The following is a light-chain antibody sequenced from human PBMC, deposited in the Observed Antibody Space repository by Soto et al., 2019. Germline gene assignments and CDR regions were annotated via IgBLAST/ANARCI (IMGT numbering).Light chain of an antibody. V-gene: IGLV2-11*01. J-gene: IGLJ3*02. CDR1: SSDVGGYNY. Sequence: QSALTQPRSVSGSPGQSVTVSCTATSSDVGGYNYVSWYQHHPGKAPKLIIYDVTKRPSGVPDRFTDSKSGNTASLTISGLQAEDEADYYCCSFAGSYTLGVFGGGTKLTVL. CDR2: DVT. CDR3: CSFAGSYTLGV.